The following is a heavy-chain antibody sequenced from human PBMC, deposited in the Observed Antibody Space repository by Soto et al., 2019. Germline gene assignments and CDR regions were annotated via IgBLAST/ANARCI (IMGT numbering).Heavy chain of an antibody. CDR3: ARDRGAVADTRYYYGMDV. CDR2: IWYDGTNK. Sequence: QVQLVESGGGVVQPGRSLRLSCAASGFTFSSYGMHWVRQAPDKGLGWVAVIWYDGTNKYYTDYVKGRFTISRDNSKNTLYLQMNSLRAEDTAVYYCARDRGAVADTRYYYGMDVWGQGTTVTVSS. CDR1: GFTFSSYG. D-gene: IGHD6-13*01. V-gene: IGHV3-33*01. J-gene: IGHJ6*02.